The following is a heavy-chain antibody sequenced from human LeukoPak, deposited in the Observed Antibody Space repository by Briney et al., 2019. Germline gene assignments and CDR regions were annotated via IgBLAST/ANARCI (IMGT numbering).Heavy chain of an antibody. CDR2: ISSSGSTI. CDR3: AELGITMIGGV. J-gene: IGHJ6*04. Sequence: GGSLRLSCAASGFTFSSYEMNWVRQAPGKGLEWVSYISSSGSTIYYADSVKGRFTISRDNAKNSLYLQMNSLRSEDTAVYYCAELGITMIGGVWGKGTTVTVSS. CDR1: GFTFSSYE. V-gene: IGHV3-48*03. D-gene: IGHD3-10*02.